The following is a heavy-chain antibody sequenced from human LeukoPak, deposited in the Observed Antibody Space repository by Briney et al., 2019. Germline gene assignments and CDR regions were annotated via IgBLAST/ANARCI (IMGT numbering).Heavy chain of an antibody. Sequence: PGGSLRLSCAASGFTFSNHWMHWVRQAPGKGLVWVSRIDERGRNAMYADSVKGRFSISRDNAKNTVNLQMYSLRADDTGVYYCIRDEALWRLDYWGQGTLVTVSS. V-gene: IGHV3-74*03. D-gene: IGHD2-21*01. CDR2: IDERGRNA. J-gene: IGHJ4*02. CDR3: IRDEALWRLDY. CDR1: GFTFSNHW.